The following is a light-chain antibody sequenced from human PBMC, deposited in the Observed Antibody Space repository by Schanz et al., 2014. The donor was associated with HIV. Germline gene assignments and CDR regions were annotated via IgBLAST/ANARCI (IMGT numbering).Light chain of an antibody. CDR3: CSYAGSYTFVL. CDR2: DVS. Sequence: QSALTQPASVSGSPGQSITISCTGTSSDVGSYNRVSWYQQPPGTAPKLMIYDVSKRPSGVPDRFSGSKSGNTASLTISGLQTEDEADYYCCSYAGSYTFVLFGGGTKLTVL. V-gene: IGLV2-11*01. CDR1: SSDVGSYNR. J-gene: IGLJ2*01.